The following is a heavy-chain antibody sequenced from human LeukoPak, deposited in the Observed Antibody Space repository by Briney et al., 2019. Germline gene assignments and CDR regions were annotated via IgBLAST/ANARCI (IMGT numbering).Heavy chain of an antibody. D-gene: IGHD3-22*01. Sequence: GGSLRLSCAASGFIFSSYSMHWVRQAPGKGLEWVAVVSTDGTIKYYADSMKGRFTVSRDNSKNTVDLQMNSLRVEDTALYFCVQEFNHQQWFFDIWGRGTLSLSPQ. J-gene: IGHJ2*01. V-gene: IGHV3-30*18. CDR3: VQEFNHQQWFFDI. CDR1: GFIFSSYS. CDR2: VSTDGTIK.